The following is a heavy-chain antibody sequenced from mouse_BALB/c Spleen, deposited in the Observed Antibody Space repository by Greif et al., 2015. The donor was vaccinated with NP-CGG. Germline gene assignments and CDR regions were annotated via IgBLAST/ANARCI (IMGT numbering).Heavy chain of an antibody. V-gene: IGHV1S41*01. CDR3: ARNYGKDYFDY. CDR2: IAPGSGST. D-gene: IGHD2-1*01. J-gene: IGHJ2*01. CDR1: GYTFTSYW. Sequence: DLVKPGASVKLSCKASGYTFTSYWINWIKQRPGQGLEWIGRIAPGSGSTYYNEKFKGKATLTVDTSSSTAYIQLSSLSSEDSAVYFCARNYGKDYFDYWGQGTTLTVSS.